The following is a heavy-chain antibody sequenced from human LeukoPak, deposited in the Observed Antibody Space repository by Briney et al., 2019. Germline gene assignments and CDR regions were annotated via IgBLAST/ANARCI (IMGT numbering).Heavy chain of an antibody. D-gene: IGHD1-20*01. CDR1: GFTLSNYE. CDR3: ARLLVYNSGGEAFDH. V-gene: IGHV3-48*03. Sequence: GGSLRLSCAASGFTLSNYEMNWVRQAPGKGLEWISYIRFSDSTIFYADSVKGRFTISRDNAKNSLYLQMNSLRAEDTAVYYCARLLVYNSGGEAFDHWGQGTLVTVSS. CDR2: IRFSDSTI. J-gene: IGHJ4*02.